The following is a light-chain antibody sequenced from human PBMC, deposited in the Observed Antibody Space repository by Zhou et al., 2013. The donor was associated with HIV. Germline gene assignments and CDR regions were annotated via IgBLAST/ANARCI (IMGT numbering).Light chain of an antibody. CDR3: MQATQFRT. CDR1: QSLVDSDGSTY. CDR2: QIS. Sequence: DVVMTQSPLSLPVTLGQPASISCRSSQSLVDSDGSTYLNWFQQRPGQPPRLLIYQISNRFSGVPDRFSGSGAGTDFTLKISRVEAEDVGVYYCMQATQFRTFGQGTKLEIK. V-gene: IGKV2-24*01. J-gene: IGKJ2*01.